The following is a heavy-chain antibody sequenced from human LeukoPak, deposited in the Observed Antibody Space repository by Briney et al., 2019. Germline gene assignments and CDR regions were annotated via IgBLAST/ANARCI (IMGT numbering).Heavy chain of an antibody. CDR3: ARASLYYDFWSGYPNWFDP. Sequence: SETLSLTCTVSGGSISTSSYYWGWIRQPPGKGLEWIGNIYYSGSTYYNPSLKSRVTISVDTSKNQFSLKLSSVTAADTAVYYCARASLYYDFWSGYPNWFDPWGQGTLVTVSS. CDR2: IYYSGST. V-gene: IGHV4-39*07. J-gene: IGHJ5*02. CDR1: GGSISTSSYY. D-gene: IGHD3-3*01.